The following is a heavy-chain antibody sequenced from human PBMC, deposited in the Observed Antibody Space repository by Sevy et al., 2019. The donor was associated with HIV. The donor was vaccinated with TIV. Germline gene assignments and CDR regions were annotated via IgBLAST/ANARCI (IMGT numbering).Heavy chain of an antibody. J-gene: IGHJ4*02. Sequence: SETLSLTCSLSGDSINNNRWWSWVRQPPGQGLEWIGEIFRTGKANYNSSLEIRVTISVDPYNNQIYLSLTTVTAADMAFYYCARHMTTTGTRGFDYWGQGALVTVSS. CDR3: ARHMTTTGTRGFDY. CDR1: GDSINNNRW. D-gene: IGHD1-1*01. V-gene: IGHV4-4*02. CDR2: IFRTGKA.